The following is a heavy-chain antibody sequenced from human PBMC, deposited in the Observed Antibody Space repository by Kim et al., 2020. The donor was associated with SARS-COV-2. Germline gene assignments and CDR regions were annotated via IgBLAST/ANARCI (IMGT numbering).Heavy chain of an antibody. V-gene: IGHV3-74*01. CDR2: T. CDR3: ARAPAGVSFDF. D-gene: IGHD2-8*01. J-gene: IGHJ4*02. Sequence: TSYPAPVKGRFTISRDNAKNTLYLQMDSLRVEDTAVYYCARAPAGVSFDFWDQGTLVTVSS.